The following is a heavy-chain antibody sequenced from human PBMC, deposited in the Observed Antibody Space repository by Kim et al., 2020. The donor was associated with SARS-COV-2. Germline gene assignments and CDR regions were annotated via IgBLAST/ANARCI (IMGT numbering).Heavy chain of an antibody. J-gene: IGHJ4*02. D-gene: IGHD1-26*01. V-gene: IGHV5-51*01. Sequence: TYTPSFPGQVTISADQSISSAYLQWSSLKASDTAMYCCARVVGATSYFDYWGQGTLVTVSS. CDR3: ARVVGATSYFDY.